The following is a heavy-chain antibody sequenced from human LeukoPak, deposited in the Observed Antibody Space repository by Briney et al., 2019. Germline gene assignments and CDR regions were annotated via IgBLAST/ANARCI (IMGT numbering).Heavy chain of an antibody. Sequence: GGSLRLSCAASGFTFSSYAMHWVRQAPGKGLEWVAVISYDGSNKYYADSVKGRFTISGDNSKNTLYLQMNSLRAEDTAVYYCAREGAGGRQVIDYWGQGTLVTVSS. V-gene: IGHV3-30-3*01. D-gene: IGHD1-26*01. CDR1: GFTFSSYA. J-gene: IGHJ4*02. CDR2: ISYDGSNK. CDR3: AREGAGGRQVIDY.